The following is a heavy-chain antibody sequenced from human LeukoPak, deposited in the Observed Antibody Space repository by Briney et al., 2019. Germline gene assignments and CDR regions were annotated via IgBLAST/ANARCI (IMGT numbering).Heavy chain of an antibody. V-gene: IGHV2-5*02. CDR1: EFSLSTSGVG. CDR2: IYWDDDK. CDR3: VPRAIDDGDQAAFDI. Sequence: SGPTLMKPTQTLTLTSTNSEFSLSTSGVGVGWIRQPPGKALEWLALIYWDDDKRYSPSLKSRLTITKDISKNQVVLTMTNMDPVDTATYYCVPRAIDDGDQAAFDIWGQGTMVTVSS. J-gene: IGHJ3*02. D-gene: IGHD4-17*01.